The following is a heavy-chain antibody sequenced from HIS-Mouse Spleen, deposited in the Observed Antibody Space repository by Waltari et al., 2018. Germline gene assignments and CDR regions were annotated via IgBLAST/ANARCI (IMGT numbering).Heavy chain of an antibody. Sequence: VTLRESGPALVKPTQTPTLTCTFSGFSPSTSGMCVSWIRQPPGKALEWLARIDWDDDKYYSTYLKTRLTISKETSKNQVVLTMTNMDPVDTATYYCARIAEGYSSGWYAFDYWGQGTLVTVSS. CDR2: IDWDDDK. V-gene: IGHV2-70*11. CDR3: ARIAEGYSSGWYAFDY. D-gene: IGHD6-19*01. J-gene: IGHJ4*02. CDR1: GFSPSTSGMC.